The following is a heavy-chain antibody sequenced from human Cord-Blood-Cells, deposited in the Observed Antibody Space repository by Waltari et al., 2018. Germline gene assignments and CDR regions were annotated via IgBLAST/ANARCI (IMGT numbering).Heavy chain of an antibody. V-gene: IGHV3-53*01. CDR2: IYSGGST. CDR3: ARWFASDLHFDY. Sequence: EVQLVESGGGLIQPGGSLRLSCAASGFTVSSNYMSWVRQAPGKGLEWVSVIYSGGSTYYADSVKGRFTMSRDNSKNTLYLQMNSLRAEDTAVYYCARWFASDLHFDYWGQGTLVTVSS. J-gene: IGHJ4*02. CDR1: GFTVSSNY. D-gene: IGHD2-21*01.